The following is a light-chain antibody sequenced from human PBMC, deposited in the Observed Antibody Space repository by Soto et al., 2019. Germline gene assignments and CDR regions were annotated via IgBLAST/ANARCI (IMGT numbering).Light chain of an antibody. CDR1: QSISTY. V-gene: IGKV1-39*01. J-gene: IGKJ2*01. CDR2: AAS. Sequence: DIQMTQSPSSLSASVGDRVTITCRASQSISTYLNWYQQKPGKAPKLLMYAASSLQSGVPSRFSGSGSGTDFTRTISSLQPEDFATYYCQQSYSTPYTFGQGTKLEIK. CDR3: QQSYSTPYT.